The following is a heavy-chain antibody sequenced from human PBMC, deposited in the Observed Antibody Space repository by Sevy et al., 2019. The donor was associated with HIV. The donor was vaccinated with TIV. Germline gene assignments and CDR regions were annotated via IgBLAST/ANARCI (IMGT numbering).Heavy chain of an antibody. D-gene: IGHD6-19*01. J-gene: IGHJ4*02. CDR1: GFTFSSYW. CDR2: INSDGSST. CDR3: ARGVYSSGWYGGYYFDY. V-gene: IGHV3-74*01. Sequence: GGSLRLSCAASGFTFSSYWMHWVRQAPGKGLVWVSRINSDGSSTSYADSVKGRFTISRDNAKNTQYLQMNSLRAEDTAVYYCARGVYSSGWYGGYYFDYWGQGTLVTVSS.